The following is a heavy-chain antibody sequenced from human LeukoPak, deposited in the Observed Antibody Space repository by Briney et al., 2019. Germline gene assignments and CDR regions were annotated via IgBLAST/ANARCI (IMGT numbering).Heavy chain of an antibody. CDR3: ARARITMVRGVISAFDI. V-gene: IGHV1-69*13. CDR1: GGTFSSYA. CDR2: IIPIFGTA. D-gene: IGHD3-10*01. Sequence: SVKVSCKASGGTFSSYAISWVRQAPGQGLEWMGGIIPIFGTANYAQKFQGRVTITADESTSTAYMELSSLRSDDTAVYYCARARITMVRGVISAFDIWGQGTMVTVSS. J-gene: IGHJ3*02.